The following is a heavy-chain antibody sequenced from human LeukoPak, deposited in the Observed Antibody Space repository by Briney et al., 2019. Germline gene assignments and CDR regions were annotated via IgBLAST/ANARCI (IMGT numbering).Heavy chain of an antibody. J-gene: IGHJ3*02. CDR2: ISGDGGST. V-gene: IGHV3-43*02. CDR3: AKTYCGGDCYSRALAFDI. CDR1: GFTFDDYA. Sequence: GGSLRLSCAASGFTFDDYAMHWVRQAPGKGLEWVSLISGDGGSTYYADPVKGRFTISRDNSKNSLYLQMNSLRTEDTALYYCAKTYCGGDCYSRALAFDIWGEGTMVTVSP. D-gene: IGHD2-21*02.